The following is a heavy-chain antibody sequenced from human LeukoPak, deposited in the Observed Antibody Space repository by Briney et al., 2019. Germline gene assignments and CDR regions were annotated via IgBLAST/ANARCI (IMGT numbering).Heavy chain of an antibody. CDR1: GYTFTSYD. V-gene: IGHV1-8*03. D-gene: IGHD3-3*01. CDR2: MSPNSGNT. CDR3: ARDRYDFWSGYYPKDY. J-gene: IGHJ4*02. Sequence: ASVKVSCKASGYTFTSYDINWVRQATGQGLEWMGWMSPNSGNTGYAQKFQGRVTITRNTSISTAYMELSSLRSEDTAVYYCARDRYDFWSGYYPKDYWGQGTLVTVSS.